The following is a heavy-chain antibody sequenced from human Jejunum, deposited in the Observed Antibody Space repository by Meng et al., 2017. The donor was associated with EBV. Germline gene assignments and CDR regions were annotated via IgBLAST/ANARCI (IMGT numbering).Heavy chain of an antibody. V-gene: IGHV1-3*04. CDR2: INTEGNT. D-gene: IGHD3-10*01. Sequence: QVQVGQFGAGVKKPGASVKVSCKASGDTFTNYVMHWVRQAPGQRLEWMGWINTEGNTKYSQNFQGRVTITRDTSASTAYMELSSLRSEDTAVYYCAREGRGSGLDLDVWGQGTTVTVSS. CDR1: GDTFTNYV. J-gene: IGHJ6*02. CDR3: AREGRGSGLDLDV.